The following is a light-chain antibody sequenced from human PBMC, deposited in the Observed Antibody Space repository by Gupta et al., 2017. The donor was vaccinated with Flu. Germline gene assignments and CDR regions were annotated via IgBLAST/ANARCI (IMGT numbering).Light chain of an antibody. Sequence: SYELTQPPSVSVSPGQTASITCSGDALPKQYAYWYQQKPGQAPVLVIYKDSERPSGITERVSGSSSGKTVTWTLSGVQAEDEADDAWQSEDSSGTREVVGGGTNMTVI. J-gene: IGLJ3*02. CDR1: ALPKQY. CDR3: QSEDSSGTREV. CDR2: KDS. V-gene: IGLV3-25*02.